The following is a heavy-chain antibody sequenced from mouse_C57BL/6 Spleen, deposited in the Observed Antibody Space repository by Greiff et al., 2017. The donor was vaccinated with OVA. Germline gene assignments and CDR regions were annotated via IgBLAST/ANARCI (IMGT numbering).Heavy chain of an antibody. D-gene: IGHD1-1*01. CDR3: ARSYYGSSWDY. CDR2: IYPGDGDT. V-gene: IGHV1-82*01. CDR1: GYAFSSSW. J-gene: IGHJ2*01. Sequence: QVQLQQSGPELVKPGASVKISCKASGYAFSSSWMNWVKQRPGKGLEWIGRIYPGDGDTNYNGKFKGKATLTADKSSSTAYMQLSSLTSEDSAVYFCARSYYGSSWDYWGQGTTLTVSS.